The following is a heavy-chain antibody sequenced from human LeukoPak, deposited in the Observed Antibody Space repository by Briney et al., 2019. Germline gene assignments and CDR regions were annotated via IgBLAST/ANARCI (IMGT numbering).Heavy chain of an antibody. CDR2: INHGGST. D-gene: IGHD3-10*01. J-gene: IGHJ5*02. Sequence: SETLSLTCAVYGGSFSGYYWSWIRQPPGKGLEWIGEINHGGSTNYNPSLKSRVTISVDTSKNQFSLKLSSVTAADTAVYYCARVSSGWFDPWGQGTLVTVSS. CDR3: ARVSSGWFDP. CDR1: GGSFSGYY. V-gene: IGHV4-34*01.